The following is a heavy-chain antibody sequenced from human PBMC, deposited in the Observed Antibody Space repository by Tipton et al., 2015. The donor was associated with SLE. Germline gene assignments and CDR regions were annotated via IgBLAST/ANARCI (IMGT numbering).Heavy chain of an antibody. CDR1: GDSIGTYY. J-gene: IGHJ5*02. D-gene: IGHD1-26*01. CDR2: INHSGST. Sequence: TLSLTCTVSGDSIGTYYWSWIRQPPGKGLEWIGEINHSGSTNYNPSLKSRVTISVDTSKNQFSLKLSSVTAADTAVYYCARGDFTGATTWFDPWGQGTLVTVSS. CDR3: ARGDFTGATTWFDP. V-gene: IGHV4-34*01.